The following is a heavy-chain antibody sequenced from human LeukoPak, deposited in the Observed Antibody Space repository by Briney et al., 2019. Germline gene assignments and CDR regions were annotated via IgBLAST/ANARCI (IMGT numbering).Heavy chain of an antibody. V-gene: IGHV3-11*04. CDR3: ARGAHRRDDYGGFFDY. Sequence: GGSLRLSCAASGFTFSDYYMSWIRQAPGKGLEWVSYISSSGSTIYYADSVKGRFTISRDNSKNTLYLEMNSLRPEDTALYYCARGAHRRDDYGGFFDYWGQGTLVTVSS. CDR2: ISSSGSTI. J-gene: IGHJ4*02. D-gene: IGHD4-23*01. CDR1: GFTFSDYY.